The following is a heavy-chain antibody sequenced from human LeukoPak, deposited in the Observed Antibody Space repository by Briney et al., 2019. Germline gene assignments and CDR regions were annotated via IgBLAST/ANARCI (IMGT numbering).Heavy chain of an antibody. V-gene: IGHV4-34*01. Sequence: PSETLSLTCAVYGGPFSGYSWNWVRQPSGKGLEWIGEVNHSGSTNYNPALKSRVTISPDTSKNQFSLKLSSVTAADTAVYYCARGTGVVVTGPLDYWGQGTLVTVSS. D-gene: IGHD2-21*02. J-gene: IGHJ4*02. CDR1: GGPFSGYS. CDR3: ARGTGVVVTGPLDY. CDR2: VNHSGST.